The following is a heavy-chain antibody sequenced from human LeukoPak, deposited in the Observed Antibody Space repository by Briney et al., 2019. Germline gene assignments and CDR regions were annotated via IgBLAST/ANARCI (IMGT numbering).Heavy chain of an antibody. CDR1: GGSISSSSYY. CDR2: IYYSGST. CDR3: ARLHSSSSPY. D-gene: IGHD6-6*01. V-gene: IGHV4-39*01. Sequence: PSETLSLTCTVSGGSISSSSYYWGWIRQPPGKGLEWIGSIYYSGSTYYNPSLKSRVTISVDTSKNQFSLKLSSVTAADTAVYYCARLHSSSSPYWGQGTLVTVSS. J-gene: IGHJ4*02.